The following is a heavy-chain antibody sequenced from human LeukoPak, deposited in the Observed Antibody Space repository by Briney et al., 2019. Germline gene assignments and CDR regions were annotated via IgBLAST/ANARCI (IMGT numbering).Heavy chain of an antibody. CDR2: IKKDGSQT. Sequence: PGGSLRLSCVGSGFTFSNKWMTWVRQAPGKGPEWVATIKKDGSQTYYVDSVKGRLTISRDNAQDSLYLQMNGLRVEDTAIYSCARVGWEILNLHFDPWGQGTLVTVSS. V-gene: IGHV3-7*03. CDR3: ARVGWEILNLHFDP. J-gene: IGHJ5*02. CDR1: GFTFSNKW. D-gene: IGHD1-14*01.